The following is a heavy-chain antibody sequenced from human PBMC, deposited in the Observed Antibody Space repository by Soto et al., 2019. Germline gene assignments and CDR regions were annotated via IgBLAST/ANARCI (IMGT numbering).Heavy chain of an antibody. Sequence: SETLSLTCSVSGASISSFNWNWVRQPAGKGPEWVGRLNIAGAINYNPSLKSRITMSMDTSKNQISLHLRSVTAADTAIYYCARDRGEYTSSWFWYFSHWGHGTLVTVSS. CDR3: ARDRGEYTSSWFWYFSH. J-gene: IGHJ2*01. V-gene: IGHV4-4*07. D-gene: IGHD6-13*01. CDR2: LNIAGAI. CDR1: GASISSFN.